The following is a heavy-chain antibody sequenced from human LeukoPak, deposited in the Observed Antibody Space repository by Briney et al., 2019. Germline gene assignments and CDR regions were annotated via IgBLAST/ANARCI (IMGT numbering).Heavy chain of an antibody. CDR1: GGSISSYY. CDR2: IYYSGST. J-gene: IGHJ5*02. D-gene: IGHD6-19*01. Sequence: SETLSLTCTVSGGSISSYYWSWIRQPPGKGLEWIGYIYYSGSTNYNPSLKSRVTISVDASKNQFSLKLSSVTAADTAVYYCAGDWQDDGLANWFDPWGQGTLVTVSS. CDR3: AGDWQDDGLANWFDP. V-gene: IGHV4-59*01.